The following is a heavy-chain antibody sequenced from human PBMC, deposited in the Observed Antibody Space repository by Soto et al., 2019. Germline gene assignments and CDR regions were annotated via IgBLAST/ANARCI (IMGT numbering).Heavy chain of an antibody. CDR2: ISAYNGNT. CDR3: ARDQPDILTGWRYYYYYGMDV. V-gene: IGHV1-18*04. CDR1: GYTFTSYG. J-gene: IGHJ6*02. Sequence: QVQLVQSGAEVKKPGASVKVSCKASGYTFTSYGISWVRQAPGQGLEWMGWISAYNGNTNYAQKLQGRVTMTTDTSTSTAYMELRSLRSDDTAVYYCARDQPDILTGWRYYYYYGMDVWGQGTTVTVSS. D-gene: IGHD3-9*01.